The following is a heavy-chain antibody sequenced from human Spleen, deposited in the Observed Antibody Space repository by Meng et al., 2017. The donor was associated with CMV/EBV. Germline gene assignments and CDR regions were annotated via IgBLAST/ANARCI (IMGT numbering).Heavy chain of an antibody. V-gene: IGHV3-23*01. Sequence: GESLKISCAASGFTFSNYALSWVRHTPGKGLEWVSAISATDGTTYYADFVEGRFTISRDNFMNTLCLQMNSLRAEDTAVYYCARQGGFYGGNFFDYWGQGTLVTVSS. J-gene: IGHJ4*02. CDR3: ARQGGFYGGNFFDY. CDR2: ISATDGTT. CDR1: GFTFSNYA. D-gene: IGHD4-23*01.